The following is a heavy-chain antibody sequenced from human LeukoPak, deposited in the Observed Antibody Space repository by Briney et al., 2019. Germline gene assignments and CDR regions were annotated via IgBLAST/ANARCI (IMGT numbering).Heavy chain of an antibody. D-gene: IGHD3-22*01. CDR3: ARGMGVYYDSSGYYYDDVPFDY. V-gene: IGHV1-3*03. Sequence: ASVKVSCKASGYTFTSYAMHWVRQAPGQRLEWMGWINAGNGNTKYSQEFQGRVTITRDTSASTAYMELSSLRSEDMAVYYCARGMGVYYDSSGYYYDDVPFDYWGQGTLVTVSS. CDR2: INAGNGNT. CDR1: GYTFTSYA. J-gene: IGHJ4*02.